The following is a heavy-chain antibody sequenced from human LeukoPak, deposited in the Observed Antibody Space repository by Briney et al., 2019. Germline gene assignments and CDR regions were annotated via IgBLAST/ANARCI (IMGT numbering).Heavy chain of an antibody. Sequence: GGSLRLSCAASGFTFSSYAMSWVRQAPGKGLEWVTAISGSGGSTYYADSVKGRFTISRDNAKNSLYLQMNSLRAEDTAVYYCARGVAIGYFVDYWGQGTLVTVSS. D-gene: IGHD1-1*01. V-gene: IGHV3-23*01. CDR1: GFTFSSYA. CDR2: ISGSGGST. CDR3: ARGVAIGYFVDY. J-gene: IGHJ4*02.